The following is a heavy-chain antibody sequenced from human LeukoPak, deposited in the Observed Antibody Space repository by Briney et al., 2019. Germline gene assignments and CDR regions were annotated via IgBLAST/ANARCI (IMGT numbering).Heavy chain of an antibody. D-gene: IGHD6-19*01. Sequence: AGGSLRLSCVASGFIFSTYGMHWVRQAPGKGLEWVAFMQFDGSHKYYADSVRGRFTISEDSSKNTLYLQMNSLRAEDTAAYYCAKGPLIEVAGTTWDYWGQGTLVTVSS. CDR2: MQFDGSHK. V-gene: IGHV3-30*02. J-gene: IGHJ4*02. CDR3: AKGPLIEVAGTTWDY. CDR1: GFIFSTYG.